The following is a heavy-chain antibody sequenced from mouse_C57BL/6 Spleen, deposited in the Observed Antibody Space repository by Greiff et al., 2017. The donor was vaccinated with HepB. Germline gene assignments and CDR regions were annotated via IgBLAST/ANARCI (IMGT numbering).Heavy chain of an antibody. CDR3: VRRGYGNGYYFDY. Sequence: QVQLQQPGAELVRPGSSVKLSCKASGYTFTSYWMDWVKQRPGQGLEWIGNIYPSDSETHYNQKFKDKATLTVDKSSSTAYMQLSSLTSEDSAVCYCVRRGYGNGYYFDYWGQGTTLTVSS. D-gene: IGHD2-10*02. V-gene: IGHV1-61*01. CDR1: GYTFTSYW. CDR2: IYPSDSET. J-gene: IGHJ2*01.